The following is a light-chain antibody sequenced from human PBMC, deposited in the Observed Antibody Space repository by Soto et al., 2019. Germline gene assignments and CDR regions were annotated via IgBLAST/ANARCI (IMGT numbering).Light chain of an antibody. CDR2: GAY. J-gene: IGKJ1*01. Sequence: EIVMTQSPATLSVSPGGRATLSCRARQSISDTLAWYPKHPGQATRLIIYGAYTSAPGFTARFSGSGSGTDFTLTISSLQSEDFAVYYCQQYNNWPWTFGQGTKVDIK. V-gene: IGKV3-15*01. CDR3: QQYNNWPWT. CDR1: QSISDT.